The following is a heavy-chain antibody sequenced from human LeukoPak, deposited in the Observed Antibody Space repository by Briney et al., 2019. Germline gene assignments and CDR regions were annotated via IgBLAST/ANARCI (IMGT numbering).Heavy chain of an antibody. V-gene: IGHV1-8*01. CDR3: ARAESYDYDFWSGYLGGYYYYGMDV. J-gene: IGHJ6*02. Sequence: ASVKVSCKASGYTFTSYDINWVRQAPGQGLEWMGWMSPNSGNTGYAQKFQGRVTMTRNTSISTAYMELSSLRSEDTAVYYCARAESYDYDFWSGYLGGYYYYGMDVWGQGTTVTVSS. CDR2: MSPNSGNT. D-gene: IGHD3-3*01. CDR1: GYTFTSYD.